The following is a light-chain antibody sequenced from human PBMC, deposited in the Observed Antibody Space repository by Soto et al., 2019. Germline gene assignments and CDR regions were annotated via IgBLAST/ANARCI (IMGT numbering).Light chain of an antibody. V-gene: IGLV2-14*01. CDR2: DVS. J-gene: IGLJ2*01. Sequence: QSALTQPASVSGSPGQSITISCTGTSSDVGGYNYVSWYQQHPGKAPKVMIYDVSNRPSGVSNRFSGSKSGNTASLTISGRQAEGEADSYCSTYTCSSTPLVFGGGTKLTVL. CDR3: STYTCSSTPLV. CDR1: SSDVGGYNY.